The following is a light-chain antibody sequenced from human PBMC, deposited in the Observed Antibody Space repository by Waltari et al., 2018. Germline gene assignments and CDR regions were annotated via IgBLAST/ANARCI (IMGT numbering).Light chain of an antibody. CDR2: DVI. J-gene: IGLJ3*02. V-gene: IGLV2-14*03. Sequence: QSALTQPASVSGSPGQSITISCTGTISDVGGFNSVSWYQVHPGQAPRVLIYDVINRPSGCSDRFSASKSGNTASLTISGLQAEDEGDYYCSSQSTNSVVLFGGGTKLTVL. CDR1: ISDVGGFNS. CDR3: SSQSTNSVVL.